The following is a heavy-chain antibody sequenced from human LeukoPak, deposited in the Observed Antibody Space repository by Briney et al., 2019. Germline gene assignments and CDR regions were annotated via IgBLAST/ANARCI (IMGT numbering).Heavy chain of an antibody. CDR1: GFTFSSYS. J-gene: IGHJ6*04. CDR2: ISSRSTYI. D-gene: IGHD3-16*01. V-gene: IGHV3-21*01. Sequence: GGSLRLSCAASGFTFSSYSMNWVRQAPGKGLEWVSSISSRSTYIYHADSVKGRFTISRVNAKNSLFLQMNSLRAEDTAVYFCAKSTRAVMAMMDVWGKGTTVTVSS. CDR3: AKSTRAVMAMMDV.